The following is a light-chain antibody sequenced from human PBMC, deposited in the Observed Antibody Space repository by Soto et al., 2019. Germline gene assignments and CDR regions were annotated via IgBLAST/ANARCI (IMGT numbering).Light chain of an antibody. V-gene: IGKV1-8*01. Sequence: AIRFTQSPSSLSASTGYKVTITCRASQSISSYLAWYQQKPGKAPKLLIYAASTMHTGIPARFSGSGSGTDFTLTISSLQSEDFAVYYCQQYSNLPTFGQGTRLEIK. J-gene: IGKJ5*01. CDR2: AAS. CDR3: QQYSNLPT. CDR1: QSISSY.